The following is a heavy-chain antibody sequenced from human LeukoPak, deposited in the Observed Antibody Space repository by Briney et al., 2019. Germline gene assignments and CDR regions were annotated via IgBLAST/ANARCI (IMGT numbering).Heavy chain of an antibody. Sequence: ASVKVSCTASGYTFTSYYMHWVRQAPGQGLEWMGIINPSGGSTSYAQKFQGRVTMTRDTSTSTVYMELSSLRSEDTAVYYCARGRDIVVVPAAIPSWFDPWGQGTLVTVSS. J-gene: IGHJ5*02. CDR2: INPSGGST. CDR1: GYTFTSYY. V-gene: IGHV1-46*01. D-gene: IGHD2-2*02. CDR3: ARGRDIVVVPAAIPSWFDP.